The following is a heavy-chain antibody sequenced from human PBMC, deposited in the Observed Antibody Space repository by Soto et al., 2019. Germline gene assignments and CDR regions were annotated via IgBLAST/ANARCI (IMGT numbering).Heavy chain of an antibody. J-gene: IGHJ6*02. CDR3: AREGSYSGYYYGMDV. V-gene: IGHV4-34*01. CDR1: GGSVCGYY. Sequence: SETPSLTCAVCGGSVCGYYWSGVRQHPGKGLEWIGEIYHSGSTNYNPSLKSRVTISVDKSKNQFSLKLSSVTAADTAVYYCAREGSYSGYYYGMDVWGQGTTVTVSS. D-gene: IGHD1-26*01. CDR2: IYHSGST.